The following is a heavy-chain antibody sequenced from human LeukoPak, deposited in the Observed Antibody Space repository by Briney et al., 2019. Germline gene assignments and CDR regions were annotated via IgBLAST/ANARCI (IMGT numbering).Heavy chain of an antibody. V-gene: IGHV1-46*01. CDR1: GYTFTSYH. J-gene: IGHJ3*02. CDR2: IDPGYTAT. CDR3: ARRVAVARRDAFDI. D-gene: IGHD6-19*01. Sequence: ASVKVSCKASGYTFTSYHIHWVRQAPGQGLEWMGIIDPGYTATTYAQKFQGRVTMSTDTSTGTAYMELRSLRSDDTAVYYCARRVAVARRDAFDIWGQGTMVTVSS.